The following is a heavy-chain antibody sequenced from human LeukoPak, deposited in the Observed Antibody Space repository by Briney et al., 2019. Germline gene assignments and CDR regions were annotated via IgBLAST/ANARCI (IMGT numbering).Heavy chain of an antibody. CDR1: GCTFSRYA. V-gene: IGHV3-23*01. D-gene: IGHD1-26*01. Sequence: PGGSLTLSCAASGCTFSRYAMSWVRQAPGKGLEWVSTFGHSAHYADSVTGRFTISRDNSKTTLYLQMNSLRADDTAVYYCANHGVYSGSYSMDVWGQGTTVIVSS. J-gene: IGHJ6*02. CDR2: FGHSA. CDR3: ANHGVYSGSYSMDV.